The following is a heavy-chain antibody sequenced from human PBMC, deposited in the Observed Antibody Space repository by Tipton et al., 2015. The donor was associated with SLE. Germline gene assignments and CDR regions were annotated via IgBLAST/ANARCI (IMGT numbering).Heavy chain of an antibody. V-gene: IGHV3-23*01. D-gene: IGHD1-1*01. CDR3: AKVAEKEGNSRNNYFDY. J-gene: IGHJ4*02. CDR2: TSGSGGSS. CDR1: GFTFSRSA. Sequence: GSLRLSCAASGFTFSRSAMTWVRQAPGKGLEWVSLTSGSGGSSYYADSVKGRFTISRDNSKNTVYLQMSSLGAEDSAVYYCAKVAEKEGNSRNNYFDYWGQGTLVTVSS.